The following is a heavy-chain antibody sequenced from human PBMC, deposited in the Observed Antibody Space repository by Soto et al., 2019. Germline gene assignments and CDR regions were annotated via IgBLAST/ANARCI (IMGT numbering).Heavy chain of an antibody. CDR3: ARHTNYDFWSGYLKYYFDY. V-gene: IGHV3-21*01. CDR2: ISSSSSYI. J-gene: IGHJ4*02. Sequence: PGGSLRLSCAASGFTFSSYSMNWVRQAPGKGLEWVSSISSSSSYIYYADSVKGRFTISRDNAKNSLYLQMNSLRAEDTAVYYCARHTNYDFWSGYLKYYFDYWGQGTLVTVSS. D-gene: IGHD3-3*01. CDR1: GFTFSSYS.